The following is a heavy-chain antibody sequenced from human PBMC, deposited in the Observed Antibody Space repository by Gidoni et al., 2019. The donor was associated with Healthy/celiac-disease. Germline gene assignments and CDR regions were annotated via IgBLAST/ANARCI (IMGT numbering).Heavy chain of an antibody. D-gene: IGHD3-16*01. CDR3: ARDKGGAFDY. CDR2: ISSNGGST. CDR1: GFSFSSYA. J-gene: IGHJ4*02. V-gene: IGHV3-64*01. Sequence: EVQLVESGGGLVQPGGSLSLSCAASGFSFSSYAMHCVRQAPGKGLEYVSAISSNGGSTYYANSVKGRFTISRDNSKNTLYLQMGSLRAEDMAVYYCARDKGGAFDYWGQGTLVTVSS.